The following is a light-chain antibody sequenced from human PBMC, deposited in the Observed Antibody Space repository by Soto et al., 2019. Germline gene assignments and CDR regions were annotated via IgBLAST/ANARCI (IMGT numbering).Light chain of an antibody. V-gene: IGKV3-20*01. CDR2: GAS. J-gene: IGKJ5*01. Sequence: EIVLTQSPATLSLSPGERVTLSCRASQSVSSNYLAWYQQKPGQAPRTLIYGASSRATGLPDRFSGSGSGADFSLTISRLEPEDFAVYYCQQYGSSPITFGQGTRLEMK. CDR3: QQYGSSPIT. CDR1: QSVSSNY.